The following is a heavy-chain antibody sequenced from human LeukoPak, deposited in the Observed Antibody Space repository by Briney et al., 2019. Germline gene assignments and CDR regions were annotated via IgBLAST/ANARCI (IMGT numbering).Heavy chain of an antibody. CDR2: IYSGGST. D-gene: IGHD3-22*01. CDR1: GFTFSDHY. V-gene: IGHV3-53*01. Sequence: PGGSLRLSCAASGFTFSDHYIDWVRQAPGKGLEWVSFIYSGGSTYYADSVKGRFTISRDNSKNTLYLQMNSLRPEDTAVYYCARVGYYDRAFDYWGQGTLVTVSS. CDR3: ARVGYYDRAFDY. J-gene: IGHJ4*02.